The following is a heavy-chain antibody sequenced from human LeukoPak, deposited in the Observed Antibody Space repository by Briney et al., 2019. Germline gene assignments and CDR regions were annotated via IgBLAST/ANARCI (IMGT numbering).Heavy chain of an antibody. Sequence: GGSLRLSCAASGFTFSDYYMSWVRQAPGKGLKWASGFRGSGLSTFYADSVKGRFTISRDNSKNTLYLQMNSLRAEDTAVYYCAKGQRFYGEYYFDYWGQGTLVTVSS. V-gene: IGHV3-23*01. D-gene: IGHD4-17*01. J-gene: IGHJ4*02. CDR3: AKGQRFYGEYYFDY. CDR1: GFTFSDYY. CDR2: FRGSGLST.